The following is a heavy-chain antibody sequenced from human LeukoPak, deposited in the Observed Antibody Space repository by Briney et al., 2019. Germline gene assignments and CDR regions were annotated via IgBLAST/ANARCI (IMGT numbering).Heavy chain of an antibody. CDR3: GRTNYNPSLKGRATISVATPKTQFSLKRSSGTPAEPAGYYCAGDRRVGKRVFLYNWFDP. J-gene: IGHJ5*02. V-gene: IGHV4-59*12. CDR2: IYYSGST. Sequence: SETLSLTCTVSGGSISSYYWSWIRQPPGKGLEWIGYIYYSGSTNYNPSLKSRVNISVDTSKNQFSLKLRSVTAADTAVYYSGRTNYNPSLKGRATISVATPKTQFSLKRSSGTPAEPAGYYCAGDRRVGKRVFLYNWFDPGAREPWSPSPQ. CDR1: GGSISSYY. D-gene: IGHD3-10*01.